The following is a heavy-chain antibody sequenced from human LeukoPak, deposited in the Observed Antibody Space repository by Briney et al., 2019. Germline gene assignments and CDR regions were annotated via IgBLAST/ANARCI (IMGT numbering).Heavy chain of an antibody. CDR2: IYHSGST. D-gene: IGHD6-13*01. CDR1: GYSISSGYY. V-gene: IGHV4-38-2*02. J-gene: IGHJ4*02. CDR3: ARGIAAALFDY. Sequence: SETLSLTCTVSGYSISSGYYWGWIRQPPGKGLEWIGSIYHSGSTYYNPSLKSRVTISVDTSKNQFSLKLSSVTAADTAVYYCARGIAAALFDYWGQGTLVTVSS.